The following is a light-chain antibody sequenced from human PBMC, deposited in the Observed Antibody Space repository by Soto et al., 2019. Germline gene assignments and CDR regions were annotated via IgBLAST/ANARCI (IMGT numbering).Light chain of an antibody. CDR3: SSYAGSNNLV. Sequence: QSALTQPASVSGSPGQSVTISCTGTSSDVGGYNYVSWYQQHPGKAPKLMIYEVSKRPSGVPDRFSGSKYGNTASLTVSGLQAEDEADYYCSSYAGSNNLVFGGGTQLTVL. V-gene: IGLV2-8*01. CDR1: SSDVGGYNY. CDR2: EVS. J-gene: IGLJ3*02.